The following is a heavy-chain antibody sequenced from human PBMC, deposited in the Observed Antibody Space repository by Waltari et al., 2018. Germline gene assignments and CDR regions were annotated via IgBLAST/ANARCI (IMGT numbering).Heavy chain of an antibody. CDR2: MSSSSSYI. CDR3: ARARDDAFDI. J-gene: IGHJ3*02. V-gene: IGHV3-21*01. CDR1: GFTFSSYS. Sequence: EVQLVESGGGLVKPGGSLRLSCAASGFTFSSYSMNWVRQAPGKGLEWVSAMSSSSSYIYYADSVKGRFTISRDNAKNSLYLQMNSLRAEDTAVYYCARARDDAFDIWGQGTMVTVSS.